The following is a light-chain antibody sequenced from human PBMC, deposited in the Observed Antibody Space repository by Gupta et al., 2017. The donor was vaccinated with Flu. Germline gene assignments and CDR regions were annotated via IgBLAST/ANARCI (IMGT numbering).Light chain of an antibody. V-gene: IGLV2-14*02. CDR3: SSYTRRSTPMI. CDR2: EVN. J-gene: IGLJ2*01. CDR1: SSDIGSFDL. Sequence: QSALTQPASVSGSPGQSTTISCTGTSSDIGSFDLVSWYQQHPGKAPRLIISEVNNRPSGVSNRFSGSKSGNTASLTISGLQSEDEADYYCSSYTRRSTPMIFGGGTKLTVL.